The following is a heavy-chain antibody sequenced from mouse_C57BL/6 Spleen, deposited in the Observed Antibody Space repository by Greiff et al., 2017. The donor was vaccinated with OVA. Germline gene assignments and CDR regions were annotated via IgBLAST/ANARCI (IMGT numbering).Heavy chain of an antibody. Sequence: EVQLQESGPELVKPGASVKISCKASGYSFTDYHMNWVKQSHGKSLEWIGVINPNYGTTSYNQKFKGKATLTVDQSSSTAYMQRNSLTSEDSAVYYGARSAITTVVGGYYAMDYWGQGTSVTVSS. CDR3: ARSAITTVVGGYYAMDY. CDR2: INPNYGTT. D-gene: IGHD1-1*01. V-gene: IGHV1-39*01. CDR1: GYSFTDYH. J-gene: IGHJ4*01.